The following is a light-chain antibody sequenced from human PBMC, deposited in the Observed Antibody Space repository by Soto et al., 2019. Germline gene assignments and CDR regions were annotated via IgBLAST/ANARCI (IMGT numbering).Light chain of an antibody. V-gene: IGKV3-20*01. Sequence: EIVLTQSPGTLSLSPGERATLSCRASQSVSSSYLGWYQQKPGQAPRPLIHGASSRATGIPDRFSGSGSGTDFTLTISRLEPEDFAVYYCQLYGSSPSYTFGQGTKLEIK. J-gene: IGKJ2*01. CDR2: GAS. CDR1: QSVSSSY. CDR3: QLYGSSPSYT.